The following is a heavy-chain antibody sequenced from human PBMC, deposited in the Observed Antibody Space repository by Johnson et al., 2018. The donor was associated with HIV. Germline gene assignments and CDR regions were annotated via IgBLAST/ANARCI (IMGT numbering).Heavy chain of an antibody. J-gene: IGHJ3*02. CDR2: IRYDGSNR. D-gene: IGHD1-7*01. CDR1: GFSFGFYG. CDR3: AREMNFPDAFDI. V-gene: IGHV3-30*02. Sequence: VQLLESGGGVVQPGGSLRLSCAASGFSFGFYGIHWVRQAPGKGLEWVAFIRYDGSNRYYADSVKGRFTISRDNSKNTLYLQMNSLRAEDTAVYYCAREMNFPDAFDIWGQGTMVTVSS.